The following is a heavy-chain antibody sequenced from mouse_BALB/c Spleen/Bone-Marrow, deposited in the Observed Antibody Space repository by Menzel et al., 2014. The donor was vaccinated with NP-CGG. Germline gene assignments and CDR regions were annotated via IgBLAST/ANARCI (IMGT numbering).Heavy chain of an antibody. CDR3: ARNYGSSLDY. J-gene: IGHJ2*01. CDR2: IDPANGNT. D-gene: IGHD1-1*01. V-gene: IGHV14-3*02. CDR1: GFNIEDSY. Sequence: EVKLVESGAEIVKPGASVKSSCTTSGFNIEDSYIYWMKQRPEQGLEWIGRIDPANGNTKYDPKFQGKATITVDTSSATVYLQLSSLTSEDTAVYYCARNYGSSLDYWGQGTTLTVSS.